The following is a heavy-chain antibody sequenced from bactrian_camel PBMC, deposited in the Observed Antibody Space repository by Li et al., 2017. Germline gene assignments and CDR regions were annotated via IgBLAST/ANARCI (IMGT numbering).Heavy chain of an antibody. J-gene: IGHJ4*01. CDR3: AISRRLWIATTVNFVPQI. D-gene: IGHD1*01. CDR1: GFTFSSYG. Sequence: VQLVESGGGLVQPGGSLRLSCAASGFTFSSYGMSWVRQAPGKGLEWVSTINSGGGSTYYADSVKDRFTISIDNAQNTLFLQMNNLNPEDTAMYFCAISRRLWIATTVNFVPQIRGQGTQVTVS. V-gene: IGHV3S40*01. CDR2: INSGGGST.